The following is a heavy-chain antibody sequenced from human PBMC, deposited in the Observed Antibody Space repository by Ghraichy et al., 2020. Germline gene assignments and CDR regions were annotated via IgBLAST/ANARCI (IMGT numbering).Heavy chain of an antibody. CDR3: ARDSRSGYDFDY. V-gene: IGHV1-69*04. CDR1: GGTFSSYA. Sequence: SVKVSCKASGGTFSSYAISWVRQAPGQGLEWMGRIIPILGIANYAQKFQGRVTIAADKSTSTAYMELSSLRSEDTAVYYCARDSRSGYDFDYWGQGTLVTVSS. D-gene: IGHD5-12*01. CDR2: IIPILGIA. J-gene: IGHJ4*02.